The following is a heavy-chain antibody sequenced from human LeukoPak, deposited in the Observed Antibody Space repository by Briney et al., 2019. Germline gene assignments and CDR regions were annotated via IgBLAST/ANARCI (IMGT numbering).Heavy chain of an antibody. CDR3: ARLKTGRYSYGAFDY. Sequence: GESLKISCKGSGYSFTSYWIGWVRQMPGKGLEWMGIIYPGDSDTRYSPSFQGQVTISADKSISTAYLQWSSLKASDTAMYYCARLKTGRYSYGAFDYWGQGTLVTVSS. D-gene: IGHD5-18*01. V-gene: IGHV5-51*01. CDR1: GYSFTSYW. J-gene: IGHJ4*02. CDR2: IYPGDSDT.